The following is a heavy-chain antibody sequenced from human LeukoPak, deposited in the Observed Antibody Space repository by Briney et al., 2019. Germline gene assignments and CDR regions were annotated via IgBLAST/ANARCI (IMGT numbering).Heavy chain of an antibody. J-gene: IGHJ4*02. Sequence: GGSLRLSCAASGFTFSSYAMSWVRQAPGKGLEWVSAISGSGGSTYYADSVKGRFTISRDNSKNTLHLQMNGLRAEDTAVYYCAKGMEYSSSQGVFDYWGQGTLVTVSS. CDR3: AKGMEYSSSQGVFDY. CDR2: ISGSGGST. CDR1: GFTFSSYA. V-gene: IGHV3-23*01. D-gene: IGHD6-6*01.